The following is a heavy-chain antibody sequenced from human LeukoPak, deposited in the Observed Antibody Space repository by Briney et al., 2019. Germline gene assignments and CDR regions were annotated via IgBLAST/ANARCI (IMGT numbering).Heavy chain of an antibody. CDR3: ARDSMAGADRGDY. CDR1: GFTFRRYS. Sequence: GGSLRLSCAASGFTFRRYSITWVRQAPGKGLEWVSSISSSSSYIYYADSVKGRFTISRDNAKNSLYLQMNSLRAEDTAVYYCARDSMAGADRGDYWGQGTLVTVSS. V-gene: IGHV3-21*06. J-gene: IGHJ4*02. D-gene: IGHD1-26*01. CDR2: ISSSSSYI.